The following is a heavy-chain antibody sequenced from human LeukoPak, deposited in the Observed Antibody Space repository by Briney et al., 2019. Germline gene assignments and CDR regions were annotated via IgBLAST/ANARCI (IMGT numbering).Heavy chain of an antibody. CDR2: IIPIFGTA. J-gene: IGHJ4*02. D-gene: IGHD3-9*01. CDR3: ARVRSLRYFDWPYDY. Sequence: GSSVKVSCKASGGTFSSYAISWARQAPGQGLEWMGGIIPIFGTANYAQKFQGRVTITADKSTSTAYMELSSLRSEDTAVYYCARVRSLRYFDWPYDYWGQGTLVTVSS. CDR1: GGTFSSYA. V-gene: IGHV1-69*06.